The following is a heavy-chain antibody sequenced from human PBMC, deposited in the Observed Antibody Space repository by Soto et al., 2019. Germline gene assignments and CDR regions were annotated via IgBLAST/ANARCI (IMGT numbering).Heavy chain of an antibody. V-gene: IGHV4-59*01. CDR3: ARAVGYNWNYGPGNWFDP. Sequence: LETLSLTCTVSGGSISSYYWSWIRQPPGKGLEWIGYIYYSGSTNYNPSLKSRVTISVDTSKNQFSLKLSSVTAADTAVYYCARAVGYNWNYGPGNWFDPWGQGTLVTVSS. CDR1: GGSISSYY. D-gene: IGHD1-7*01. J-gene: IGHJ5*02. CDR2: IYYSGST.